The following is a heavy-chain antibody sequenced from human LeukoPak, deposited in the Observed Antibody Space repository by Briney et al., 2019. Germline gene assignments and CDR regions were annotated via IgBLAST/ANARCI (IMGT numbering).Heavy chain of an antibody. CDR3: VRDKEFSSGWYFDN. Sequence: GGSLRLSCAASGFTFSSYDMNWVRQAPGKGLEWVSYISSSGSGSTKFYADSVKGRFTISRDNAENSLYLQMSSLRVEDTAVYYCVRDKEFSSGWYFDNWGQGTLVTVSS. J-gene: IGHJ4*02. CDR2: ISSSGSGSTK. V-gene: IGHV3-48*03. D-gene: IGHD6-19*01. CDR1: GFTFSSYD.